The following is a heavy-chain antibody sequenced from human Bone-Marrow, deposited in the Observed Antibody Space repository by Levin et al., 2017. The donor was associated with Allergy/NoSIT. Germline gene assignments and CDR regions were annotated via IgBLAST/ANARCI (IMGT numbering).Heavy chain of an antibody. V-gene: IGHV1-18*01. CDR3: TRVPPSWNDVAFEY. D-gene: IGHD1-1*01. J-gene: IGHJ4*02. CDR2: ISSYNGRT. Sequence: GASVKVSCKTSGYTFNRHGISWVRQAPGQGLEWLGWISSYNGRTGYAQKVQGRITMTTDTPTTTVYMELRSLTSDDTAVYYCTRVPPSWNDVAFEYWGQGTLVTVSS. CDR1: GYTFNRHG.